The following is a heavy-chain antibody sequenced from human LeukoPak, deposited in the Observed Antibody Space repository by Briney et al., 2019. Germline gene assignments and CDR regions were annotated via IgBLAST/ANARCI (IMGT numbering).Heavy chain of an antibody. D-gene: IGHD1-26*01. Sequence: PGGPLRLSCAASGFTFGTYAMHWVRQAPGKGLEWVAVILSDGSIQNTADSVRGRFIISRGNSKNTLFLQMNRLRTEDTAVYYCARGAILGGYNLIDDWGQGTLVTVSS. CDR3: ARGAILGGYNLIDD. J-gene: IGHJ4*02. V-gene: IGHV3-30*04. CDR1: GFTFGTYA. CDR2: ILSDGSIQ.